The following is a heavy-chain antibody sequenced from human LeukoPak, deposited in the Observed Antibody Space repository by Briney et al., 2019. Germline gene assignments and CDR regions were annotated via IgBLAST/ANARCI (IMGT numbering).Heavy chain of an antibody. Sequence: GASVKVSCKASGYTFTTYYMHWVRQAPGQGLEWMGIINPSGGSTNYAQDFQGRVTMTRDTSTSTVYMELSGLRSEDTAVYYCARRELAGSTAYFDYWGQGTLVTVSS. D-gene: IGHD1-26*01. CDR1: GYTFTTYY. CDR2: INPSGGST. V-gene: IGHV1-46*01. CDR3: ARRELAGSTAYFDY. J-gene: IGHJ4*02.